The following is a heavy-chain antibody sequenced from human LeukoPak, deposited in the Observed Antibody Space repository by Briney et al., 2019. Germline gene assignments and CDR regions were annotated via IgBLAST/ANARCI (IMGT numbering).Heavy chain of an antibody. CDR1: GFTSSSYA. V-gene: IGHV3-30-3*01. CDR3: ARDGSGGSANYYYGMDV. CDR2: ISYDGSNK. D-gene: IGHD2-15*01. Sequence: PGRSLRLSCAASGFTSSSYAMHWVRQAPGKGLEWVAVISYDGSNKYYADSVKGRFTISGDNSKNTLYLQMNSLRAEDTAVYYCARDGSGGSANYYYGMDVWGQGTTVTVSS. J-gene: IGHJ6*02.